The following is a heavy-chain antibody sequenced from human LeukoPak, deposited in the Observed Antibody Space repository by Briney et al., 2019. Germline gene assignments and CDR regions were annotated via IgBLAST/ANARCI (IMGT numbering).Heavy chain of an antibody. V-gene: IGHV6-1*01. CDR3: ARGWLGLDWFDP. D-gene: IGHD6-19*01. CDR2: TYYRSKWYS. J-gene: IGHJ5*02. CDR1: GDSVSRNTAG. Sequence: SQTLSLTCVISGDSVSRNTAGWNWIRQSPSRGLEWLGRTYYRSKWYSDLASSVRNRMTINPDTSKNQFSLQLNSVTPEDTAVYYCARGWLGLDWFDPWGQGTLVTVSS.